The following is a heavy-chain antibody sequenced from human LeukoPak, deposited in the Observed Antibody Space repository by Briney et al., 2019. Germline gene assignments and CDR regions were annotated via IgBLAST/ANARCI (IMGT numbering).Heavy chain of an antibody. V-gene: IGHV3-30*04. J-gene: IGHJ4*02. Sequence: PGGSLRLSCAASGFTFSNYAFHWVRQPPGKGLEWAAVISYEGSVTYYADSVKGRFTISRDNSKNTLDLQMNSLRVEDTAVYYCVRDAAWSGPIDWGQGTLVTVSS. D-gene: IGHD3-3*01. CDR1: GFTFSNYA. CDR3: VRDAAWSGPID. CDR2: ISYEGSVT.